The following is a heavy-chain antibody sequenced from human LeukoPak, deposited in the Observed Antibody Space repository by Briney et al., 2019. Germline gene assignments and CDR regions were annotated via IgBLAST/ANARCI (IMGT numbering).Heavy chain of an antibody. CDR2: ISSSSSYI. J-gene: IGHJ4*02. Sequence: GGSLRLSCAASGFTFSSYAMSWVRQAPGKGLEWVSSISSSSSYIYHAHSGKGRFTTSRDNAKNSLYLQMNSLRAEDTAVYYCARXRXXXXGDYGPVDYWGQGTLVTVSS. CDR3: ARXRXXXXGDYGPVDY. V-gene: IGHV3-21*01. D-gene: IGHD4-17*01. CDR1: GFTFSSYA.